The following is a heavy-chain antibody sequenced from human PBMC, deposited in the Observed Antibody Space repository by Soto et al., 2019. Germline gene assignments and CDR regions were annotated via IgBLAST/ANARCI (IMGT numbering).Heavy chain of an antibody. CDR2: IKQDGSET. Sequence: LRLSCIASGFTFSSYWMSWVRQAPGKGLEWVANIKQDGSETHYGDSVKGRFSISRDNAKNSLYLQMNSLRAADTAVYYCAGLKYFHSSDYLVHWGQGTRVTVSS. D-gene: IGHD3-22*01. J-gene: IGHJ4*02. V-gene: IGHV3-7*04. CDR1: GFTFSSYW. CDR3: AGLKYFHSSDYLVH.